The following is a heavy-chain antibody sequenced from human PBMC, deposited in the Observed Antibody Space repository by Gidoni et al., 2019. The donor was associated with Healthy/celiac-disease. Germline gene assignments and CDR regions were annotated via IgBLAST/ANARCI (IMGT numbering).Heavy chain of an antibody. Sequence: QVQLVESGGGVVQPGRSLRLSCAASGFTFSSYAMHWVRQAPGKGLEWVAVISYDGSNKYYADSVKGRFTISRDNSKNTLYLQMNSLRAEDTAVYYCARDLGATLPLDYWGQGTLVTVSS. J-gene: IGHJ4*02. CDR1: GFTFSSYA. V-gene: IGHV3-30-3*01. CDR2: ISYDGSNK. D-gene: IGHD1-26*01. CDR3: ARDLGATLPLDY.